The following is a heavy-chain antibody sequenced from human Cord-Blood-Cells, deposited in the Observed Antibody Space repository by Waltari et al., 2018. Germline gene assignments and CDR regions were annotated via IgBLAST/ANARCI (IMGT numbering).Heavy chain of an antibody. CDR3: AAAKDNWNYYYYYGMDV. D-gene: IGHD1-20*01. CDR2: IVVGSGNT. CDR1: GFTFTRSA. Sequence: QMQLLPSGPDVKKPRTSVRVSCNASGFTFTRSALQSVRQARELRLEWIGWIVVGSGNTNYAQKFQERVTITRDMSTSTAYMELSSLRSEDTAVYYCAAAKDNWNYYYYYGMDVWGQGTTVTVSS. V-gene: IGHV1-58*01. J-gene: IGHJ6*02.